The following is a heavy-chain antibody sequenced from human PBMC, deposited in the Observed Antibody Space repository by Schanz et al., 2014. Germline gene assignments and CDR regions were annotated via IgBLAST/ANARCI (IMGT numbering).Heavy chain of an antibody. D-gene: IGHD5-12*01. V-gene: IGHV1-18*01. CDR1: GYTFSDYG. CDR3: ARGGGPEDGFDI. Sequence: QVQLVQSGDEVKKPGASVKVSCKTSGYTFSDYGITWVRQAPGQGLEWVGWISPYTGNTHYFDKMEGRVTMTTDTSTSTADMELRSLRSDDTAMYYCARGGGPEDGFDIWGQGTILTVSS. CDR2: ISPYTGNT. J-gene: IGHJ3*02.